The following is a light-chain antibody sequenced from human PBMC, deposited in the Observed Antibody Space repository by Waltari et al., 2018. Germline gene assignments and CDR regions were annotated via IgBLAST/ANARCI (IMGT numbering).Light chain of an antibody. J-gene: IGLJ2*01. V-gene: IGLV3-21*02. CDR1: LPLKR. CDR2: YDN. Sequence: SSVLTQPASVSVAPGRPATMTCAGYLPLKRVPREQQKSGPAPVVVVFYDNGRPSGIPERFSGSKFRNTATLTISRVEAGDEADYYCQVWDTSRELAIFGGGTRVTVL. CDR3: QVWDTSRELAI.